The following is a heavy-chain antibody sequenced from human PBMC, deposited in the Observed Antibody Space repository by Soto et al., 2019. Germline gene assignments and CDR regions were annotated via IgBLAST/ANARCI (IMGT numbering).Heavy chain of an antibody. Sequence: GSLRLSCAASGFPFGENAMSWVRQAPGKGLEWVSGISDSGATTYYADSVRGRFTISRDNSKNTLYLQMKSLRAEDSASYYCAKEDTSSGSLDYWGQGALVTVSS. D-gene: IGHD6-19*01. CDR2: ISDSGATT. V-gene: IGHV3-23*01. CDR1: GFPFGENA. CDR3: AKEDTSSGSLDY. J-gene: IGHJ4*02.